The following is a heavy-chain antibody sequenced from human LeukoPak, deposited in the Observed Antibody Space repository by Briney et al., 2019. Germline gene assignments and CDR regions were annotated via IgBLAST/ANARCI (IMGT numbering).Heavy chain of an antibody. CDR1: GYTFTSYY. V-gene: IGHV1-46*01. D-gene: IGHD3-22*01. J-gene: IGHJ1*01. CDR3: AREGGSYYYDRSGYFQH. Sequence: GASVKVSCKASGYTFTSYYMHWVRQAPGQGLEWMGIINPSGGSTSYAQKFQGRVTMTRDTSTSTVYMELSSLRSEDTAVYYCAREGGSYYYDRSGYFQHWGQGTLVTVSS. CDR2: INPSGGST.